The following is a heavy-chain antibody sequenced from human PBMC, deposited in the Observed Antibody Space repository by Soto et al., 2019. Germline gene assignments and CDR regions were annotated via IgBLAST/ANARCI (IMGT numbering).Heavy chain of an antibody. CDR2: ISGSGGST. V-gene: IGHV3-23*01. Sequence: EVQLLESGGGLVQPGGSMRLSCAASGFTFSAYAMSWVRQAPGKGLEWVSSISGSGGSTYYADSVKGRFTISRDSSKNTLYLQMNSLRAEDTALYYCARGITGSKGKYYFDSWGQATLVTVSS. D-gene: IGHD3-16*01. CDR3: ARGITGSKGKYYFDS. CDR1: GFTFSAYA. J-gene: IGHJ4*02.